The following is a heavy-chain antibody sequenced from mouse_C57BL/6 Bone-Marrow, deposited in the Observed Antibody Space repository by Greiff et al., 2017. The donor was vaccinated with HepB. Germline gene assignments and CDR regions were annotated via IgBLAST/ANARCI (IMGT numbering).Heavy chain of an antibody. CDR2: IDPSDSYT. Sequence: QVQLQQPGAELVKPGASVKLSCKASGYTFTSYWMQWVKQRPGQGLEWIGEIDPSDSYTNYNQKFKGKATLTVDTYSSTAYMQLTSLTSEDSAVYYCARYPYYYGSPYFDYWGQGTTLTVSS. CDR3: ARYPYYYGSPYFDY. J-gene: IGHJ2*01. CDR1: GYTFTSYW. V-gene: IGHV1-50*01. D-gene: IGHD1-1*01.